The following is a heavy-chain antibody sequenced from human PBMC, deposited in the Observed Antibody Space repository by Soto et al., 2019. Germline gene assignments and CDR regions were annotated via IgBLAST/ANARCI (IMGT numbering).Heavy chain of an antibody. CDR3: AREPRGYSYRLIYFDY. CDR1: GFTFSSYA. Sequence: QVQLVESGGGVVQPGRSLRLSCAASGFTFSSYAMHWVRQAPGKGLEWVAVISYDGSNKYYADSVKGRFTISRDNSKNTLYLQMNSLRAEDTAVYYCAREPRGYSYRLIYFDYWGQGTLVTVSS. D-gene: IGHD5-18*01. CDR2: ISYDGSNK. V-gene: IGHV3-30-3*01. J-gene: IGHJ4*02.